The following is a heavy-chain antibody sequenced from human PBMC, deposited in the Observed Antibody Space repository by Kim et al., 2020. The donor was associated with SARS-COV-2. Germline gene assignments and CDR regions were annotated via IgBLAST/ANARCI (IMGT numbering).Heavy chain of an antibody. Sequence: GGSLRLSCAASGFTFSSYGMHWVRQAPGKGLEWVAVISYDGSNKYYADSVKGRFTISRDNSKNTLYLQMNSLRAEDTAVYYCARGRQWLKLQVAVAAHFDYWGQGTLVTVSS. CDR3: ARGRQWLKLQVAVAAHFDY. CDR1: GFTFSSYG. CDR2: ISYDGSNK. V-gene: IGHV3-33*05. D-gene: IGHD6-19*01. J-gene: IGHJ4*02.